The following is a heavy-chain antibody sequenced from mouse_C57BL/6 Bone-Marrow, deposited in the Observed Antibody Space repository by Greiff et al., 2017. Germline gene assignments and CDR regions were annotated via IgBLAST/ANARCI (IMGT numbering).Heavy chain of an antibody. V-gene: IGHV3-8*01. Sequence: EVMLVESGPGLAKPSQTLSLTCSVTGYSITGYYWNWIRKFPGNKLEYMGYISYSGSTYYNPSLKSRISITRDTSKNQYYLQLNSVTTEDTATYYCARGIITTVVAWEIDYWGQGTTLTVSS. CDR2: ISYSGST. CDR1: GYSITGYY. J-gene: IGHJ2*01. CDR3: ARGIITTVVAWEIDY. D-gene: IGHD1-1*01.